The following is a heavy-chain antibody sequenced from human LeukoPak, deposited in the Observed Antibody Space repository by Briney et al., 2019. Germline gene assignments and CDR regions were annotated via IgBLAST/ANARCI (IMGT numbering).Heavy chain of an antibody. Sequence: VSVKVSCKASGYTFTSYGISWVRQAPGQGLEWMGWISAYNGNTNYAQKLQGRVTMTTDTSTSTAYMELRSLRSDDTAVYYCARDPAYYDSSGYPYFDYWGQGTLVTVSS. J-gene: IGHJ4*02. CDR2: ISAYNGNT. V-gene: IGHV1-18*01. CDR3: ARDPAYYDSSGYPYFDY. D-gene: IGHD3-22*01. CDR1: GYTFTSYG.